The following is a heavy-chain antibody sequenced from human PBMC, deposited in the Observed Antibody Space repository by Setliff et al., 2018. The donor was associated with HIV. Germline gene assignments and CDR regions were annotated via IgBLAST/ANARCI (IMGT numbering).Heavy chain of an antibody. Sequence: GASVKVSCKASGYTFTSYGISWVRQAPGQGLEWMGWISAYNGNTNYAQKLQGRVTMTTDTSTRTAYMELRSLRSDDTAVYYCARRVQGSNWYSRYYYYYIDVWGKGTTVT. CDR3: ARRVQGSNWYSRYYYYYIDV. V-gene: IGHV1-18*01. CDR1: GYTFTSYG. J-gene: IGHJ6*03. CDR2: ISAYNGNT. D-gene: IGHD6-13*01.